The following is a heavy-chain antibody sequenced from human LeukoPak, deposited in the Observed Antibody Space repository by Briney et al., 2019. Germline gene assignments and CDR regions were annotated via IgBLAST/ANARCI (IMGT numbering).Heavy chain of an antibody. D-gene: IGHD6-19*01. CDR1: GYTFTVYY. Sequence: GSLRVSCTPSGYTFTVYYMQWVRQAPGQGLEWMGWSNPNSGGSNYAQKFQGRVTMTRDTAISTAYMELSSLRSDDTAVYDCATRVVAGIPYDFDYWGQGTLVTVSS. CDR3: ATRVVAGIPYDFDY. V-gene: IGHV1-2*02. CDR2: SNPNSGGS. J-gene: IGHJ4*02.